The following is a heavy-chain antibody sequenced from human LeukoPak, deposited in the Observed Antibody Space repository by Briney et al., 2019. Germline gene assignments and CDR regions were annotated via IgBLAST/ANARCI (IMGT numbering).Heavy chain of an antibody. CDR3: AKDDALYSSGWYVRGDFDY. CDR2: ISGSGGST. V-gene: IGHV3-23*01. J-gene: IGHJ4*02. CDR1: GFTFSSYA. Sequence: GGSLRLSCAASGFTFSSYAMSWVCQAPGKGLEWVSAISGSGGSTYYADSVKGRFTISRDNSKNTLYLQMNSLRAEDTAVYYCAKDDALYSSGWYVRGDFDYWGQGTLVTVSS. D-gene: IGHD6-19*01.